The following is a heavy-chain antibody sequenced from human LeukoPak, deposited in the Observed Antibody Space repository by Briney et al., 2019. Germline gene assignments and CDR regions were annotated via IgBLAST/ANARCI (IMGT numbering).Heavy chain of an antibody. D-gene: IGHD3-3*01. Sequence: SQTLSLTCTVSGGSISSGSYYWSWIRQPAGKGLEWNGRIYTSGSTNYNPSLKSRVTISVDTSKNQFSLKLSSVTAADTAVYYCARGYYDFWSGRDDYWGQGTLVTVSS. J-gene: IGHJ4*02. CDR1: GGSISSGSYY. CDR3: ARGYYDFWSGRDDY. V-gene: IGHV4-61*02. CDR2: IYTSGST.